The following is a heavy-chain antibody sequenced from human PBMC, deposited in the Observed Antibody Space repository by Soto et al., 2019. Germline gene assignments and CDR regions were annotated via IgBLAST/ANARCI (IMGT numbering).Heavy chain of an antibody. D-gene: IGHD3-3*01. Sequence: EVQLVESGGGLVQPGGSLRLSCAASGFTFSSYSMNWVRQAPGQGLEWVSYISSSSSTISYADSVKGRFTISRDNAKNSLYLQMNSLRAEDTAVYYCARPIYDFWSGYYFIPSTGFDYWGQGTLVTVSS. CDR2: ISSSSSTI. J-gene: IGHJ4*02. CDR3: ARPIYDFWSGYYFIPSTGFDY. V-gene: IGHV3-48*01. CDR1: GFTFSSYS.